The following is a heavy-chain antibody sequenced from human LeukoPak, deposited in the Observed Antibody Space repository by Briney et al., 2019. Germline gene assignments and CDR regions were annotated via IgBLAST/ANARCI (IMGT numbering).Heavy chain of an antibody. Sequence: PSETLSLTCAVSGGSFSVYYWSWIRQPPGKGLEWIGEVNHLGRTNYNPSLKSRVTMSLDTSKKEVSLKLTSVTAADTAVYYCARGSARGIYPIDYWGQGTLVTVSS. V-gene: IGHV4-34*01. CDR3: ARGSARGIYPIDY. CDR1: GGSFSVYY. J-gene: IGHJ4*02. CDR2: VNHLGRT. D-gene: IGHD2-21*01.